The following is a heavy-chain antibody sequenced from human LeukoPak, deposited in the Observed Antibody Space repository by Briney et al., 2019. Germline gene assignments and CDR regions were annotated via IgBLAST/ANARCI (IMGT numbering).Heavy chain of an antibody. Sequence: WASVKVSCKASGGTFSSYAISWVRQAPGQGLEWIGGIIPIFGTANYAQKFQGRVTITADESTSTAYMELSSLRSEDTAVYYCARAMVRGAEDYYYGMDVWGKGTTVTVSS. CDR3: ARAMVRGAEDYYYGMDV. J-gene: IGHJ6*04. CDR2: IIPIFGTA. V-gene: IGHV1-69*01. CDR1: GGTFSSYA. D-gene: IGHD3-10*01.